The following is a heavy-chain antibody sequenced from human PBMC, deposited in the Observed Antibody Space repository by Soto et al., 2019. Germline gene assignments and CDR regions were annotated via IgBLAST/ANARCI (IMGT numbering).Heavy chain of an antibody. CDR1: GGSISSYY. D-gene: IGHD5-12*01. CDR2: FYYSGST. J-gene: IGHJ4*02. Sequence: PSETLSLTCTVSGGSISSYYWSWIRQPPGKGLEWIGCFYYSGSTNYNPSLKSRVTISVDTSKKQFSLKLSSVTAADTAVYYCARGGRKLFDYWGQGSLVIVSS. CDR3: ARGGRKLFDY. V-gene: IGHV4-59*01.